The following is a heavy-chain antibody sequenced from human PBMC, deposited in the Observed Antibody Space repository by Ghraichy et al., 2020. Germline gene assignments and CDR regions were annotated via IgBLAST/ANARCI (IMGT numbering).Heavy chain of an antibody. V-gene: IGHV4-39*01. CDR1: GGSLSSSSYY. CDR3: ARHRYCSSTSCYSLWFDP. J-gene: IGHJ5*02. D-gene: IGHD2-2*01. CDR2: IYYSGST. Sequence: SQTLSLPCTVSGGSLSSSSYYWGWIRQPPGKGLEWIGSIYYSGSTYYNPSLKSRVTISVDTSKNQFSLKLSSVTAADTAVYYCARHRYCSSTSCYSLWFDPWGQGTLVTVSS.